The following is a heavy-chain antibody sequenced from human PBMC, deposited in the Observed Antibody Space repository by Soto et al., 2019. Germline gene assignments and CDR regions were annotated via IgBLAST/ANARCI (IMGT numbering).Heavy chain of an antibody. J-gene: IGHJ4*02. Sequence: SETLSLTCTFSVGSIISDYWSWIRQPPGKGLEWIGYISYSGSTNYNPSLKSLVTISVDTSKNQFSLKLFSVTAADTAVYYCARVLSGSSLFDYWGQGTLVTVSS. CDR2: ISYSGST. CDR1: VGSIISDY. CDR3: ARVLSGSSLFDY. D-gene: IGHD1-26*01. V-gene: IGHV4-59*01.